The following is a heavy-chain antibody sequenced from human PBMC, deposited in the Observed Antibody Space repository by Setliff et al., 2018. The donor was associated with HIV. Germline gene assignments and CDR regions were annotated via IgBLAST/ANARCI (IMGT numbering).Heavy chain of an antibody. D-gene: IGHD3-3*02. V-gene: IGHV1-24*01. Sequence: ASVKVSCKVSGDTLTKLSIYWVRQAPGKGLEWMGGFDHEEGKIIYAQKFQGRVSMTEDTSTDTAYMDLSSLRSDDTAVYYCAAPSSVYIFGVVTPVSFDYWGQGTLVTVSS. CDR1: GDTLTKLS. J-gene: IGHJ4*02. CDR3: AAPSSVYIFGVVTPVSFDY. CDR2: FDHEEGKI.